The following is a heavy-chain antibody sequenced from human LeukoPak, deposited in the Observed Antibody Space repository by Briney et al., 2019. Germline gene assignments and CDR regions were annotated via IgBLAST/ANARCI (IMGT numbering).Heavy chain of an antibody. V-gene: IGHV4-59*08. J-gene: IGHJ6*02. Sequence: SETLSLTCTVSGGSISSYYWSWIRQPPGKGLEWIGYIYYSGSTNYNPSLKSRVTISADTSKNQFSLKLSSVTAADTAVYYCARGDGATPRRYYYYGMDVWGQGTTVTVSS. CDR2: IYYSGST. D-gene: IGHD5-12*01. CDR3: ARGDGATPRRYYYYGMDV. CDR1: GGSISSYY.